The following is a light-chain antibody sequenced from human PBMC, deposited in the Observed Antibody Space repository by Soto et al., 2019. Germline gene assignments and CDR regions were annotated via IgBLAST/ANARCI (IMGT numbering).Light chain of an antibody. CDR1: QSLVHSDGDTY. CDR3: MQGTHWPPYT. Sequence: GVMTQSPLSLPGNLGEPAAISCRSTQSLVHSDGDTYLSWFHQRPGQSPRRLIFRVSKRDFGVPPRFIGSGSGTDFTLEITSVEAEDVGVYYCMQGTHWPPYTFGQGTRLEIK. CDR2: RVS. V-gene: IGKV2-30*02. J-gene: IGKJ2*01.